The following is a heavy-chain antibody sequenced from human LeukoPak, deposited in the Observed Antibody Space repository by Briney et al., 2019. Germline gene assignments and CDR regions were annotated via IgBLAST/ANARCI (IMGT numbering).Heavy chain of an antibody. CDR3: ASPPGV. D-gene: IGHD2-8*01. J-gene: IGHJ4*02. CDR2: IDYRGST. Sequence: PSETLSLTCTVSGGSMNNYYWSWIRQPPGKGMEYIGSIDYRGSTKYSPSLKSRVTISVDTSKNQFSLKLSSVTAADTAVYFCASPPGVWGQGTLVTVSS. V-gene: IGHV4-59*08. CDR1: GGSMNNYY.